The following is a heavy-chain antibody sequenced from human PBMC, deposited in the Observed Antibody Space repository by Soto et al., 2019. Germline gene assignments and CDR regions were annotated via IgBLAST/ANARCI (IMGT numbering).Heavy chain of an antibody. CDR2: ISSSSSTI. D-gene: IGHD3-22*01. CDR3: ARDRNNYYDISGYYDVYGMDV. Sequence: EVQLVESGGGLVQPGGSLRLSCAASGFTFSSYSMNWVRQAPGKGLEWFSYISSSSSTIYYADSVKGRFTISRDNAKNSLYLQMNSRRDEDTAVYYCARDRNNYYDISGYYDVYGMDVWGQGTTVTVSS. CDR1: GFTFSSYS. J-gene: IGHJ6*02. V-gene: IGHV3-48*02.